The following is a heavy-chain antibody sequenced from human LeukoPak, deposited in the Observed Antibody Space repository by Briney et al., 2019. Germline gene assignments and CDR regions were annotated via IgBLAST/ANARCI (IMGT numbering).Heavy chain of an antibody. Sequence: SQTLSLTCAISGDSVSSNSAAWNWIRQSPSRGLEWLGRTYYRSKWYNDYAVSVKSRITINPDTSKNQFSLQLNSVTPEDTAVYYCAATTYYELKSDAFDIWAKGQWSPSPQ. CDR2: TYYRSKWYN. D-gene: IGHD3-22*01. J-gene: IGHJ3*02. V-gene: IGHV6-1*01. CDR3: AATTYYELKSDAFDI. CDR1: GDSVSSNSAA.